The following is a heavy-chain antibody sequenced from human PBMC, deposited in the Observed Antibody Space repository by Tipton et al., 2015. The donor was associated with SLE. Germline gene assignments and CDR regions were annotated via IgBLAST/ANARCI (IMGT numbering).Heavy chain of an antibody. J-gene: IGHJ3*01. V-gene: IGHV3-7*01. D-gene: IGHD2-15*01. CDR2: IKQDGSDK. CDR1: GFTFRDYT. Sequence: SLRLSCTTSGFTFRDYTLHWVRQAPGKGLEWVANIKQDGSDKSYVDSVKGRFTISRENAKNSLYLQMNSLRAEDTAVYYCAREGEGGFDFWGQGTLVTVSS. CDR3: AREGEGGFDF.